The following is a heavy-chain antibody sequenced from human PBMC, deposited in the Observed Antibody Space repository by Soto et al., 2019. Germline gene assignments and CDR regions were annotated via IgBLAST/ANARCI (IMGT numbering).Heavy chain of an antibody. V-gene: IGHV3-23*01. J-gene: IGHJ4*02. CDR2: ISGSGGST. CDR1: GFTFSSYA. Sequence: PGGSLRLSCAASGFTFSSYAMSWVRQAPGKWLEWVSAISGSGGSTYYADSVKGRFTISRDNSKNTLYLQMNSLRAEDTAVYYCARQIYDSDTGPNFQYYFDSWGQGXPVTVYS. D-gene: IGHD3-22*01. CDR3: ARQIYDSDTGPNFQYYFDS.